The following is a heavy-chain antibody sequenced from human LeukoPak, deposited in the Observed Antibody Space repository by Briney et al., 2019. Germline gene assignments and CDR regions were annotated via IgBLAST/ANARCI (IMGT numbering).Heavy chain of an antibody. Sequence: PGGTPRLSCAASGFTFSRNGMTWVRQAPGKGLEWVSAISGSGGSTYYADSVKGRFTISRDNSKNTLYLQMNSLRAEDTAVYYCARDRGSGWNDAFDIWGQGTMVTVSS. CDR2: ISGSGGST. J-gene: IGHJ3*02. CDR1: GFTFSRNG. V-gene: IGHV3-23*01. CDR3: ARDRGSGWNDAFDI. D-gene: IGHD6-19*01.